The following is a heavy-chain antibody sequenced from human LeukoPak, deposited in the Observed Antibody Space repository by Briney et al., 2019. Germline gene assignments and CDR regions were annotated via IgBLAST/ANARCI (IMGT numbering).Heavy chain of an antibody. CDR1: GSTFSSYA. D-gene: IGHD2-15*01. J-gene: IGHJ4*02. CDR3: AKARDIVVVVAAGDY. Sequence: GGSLRLSCADSGSTFSSYAMSWVRQAPGKGLEWVSAISGSGGSTYYADSVKGRFTISRDNSKNTLYLQMNSLRAEDTAVYYCAKARDIVVVVAAGDYWGQGTLVTVSS. CDR2: ISGSGGST. V-gene: IGHV3-23*01.